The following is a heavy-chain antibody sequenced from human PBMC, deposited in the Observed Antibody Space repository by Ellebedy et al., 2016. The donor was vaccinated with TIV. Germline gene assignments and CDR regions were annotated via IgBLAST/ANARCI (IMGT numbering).Heavy chain of an antibody. Sequence: AASVKVSCKSSGYTFTGHHLHWVRQAPGQGLEWLRLINPNSGDTDYARKFQGRVTLTRDTSINTAYMELTSLRSDDTAVYYRTRAKGPITREFIIGVFDPWGQGTLVTVSS. V-gene: IGHV1-2*02. J-gene: IGHJ5*02. CDR1: GYTFTGHH. CDR3: TRAKGPITREFIIGVFDP. D-gene: IGHD7-27*01. CDR2: INPNSGDT.